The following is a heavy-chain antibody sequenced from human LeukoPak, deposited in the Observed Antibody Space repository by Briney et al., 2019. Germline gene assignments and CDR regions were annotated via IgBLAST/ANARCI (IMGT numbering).Heavy chain of an antibody. Sequence: PSQTLSLTCAVSGGSISSGGYSWSWIRQPPGKGLEWIGYIYHSGSTYYNPSLKSRVTISVDTSKNQFSLKLSSVTAADTAVYYCATLGYCSSTSCYTDDYWGQGTLVTVSS. CDR3: ATLGYCSSTSCYTDDY. D-gene: IGHD2-2*02. V-gene: IGHV4-30-2*01. J-gene: IGHJ4*02. CDR2: IYHSGST. CDR1: GGSISSGGYS.